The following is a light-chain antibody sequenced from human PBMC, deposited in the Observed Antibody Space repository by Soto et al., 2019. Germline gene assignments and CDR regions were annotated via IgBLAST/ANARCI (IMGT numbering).Light chain of an antibody. CDR2: GAS. V-gene: IGKV3-15*01. Sequence: EIVFTHAPATISFSPVERATPSRRASQSVGSNLAWYQRKPGQAPRLLISGASTRATGVPARFSGSGSGTEFTLTINSLQSEDFAIYYCQQYNNWPITFGQGTRLEIK. CDR3: QQYNNWPIT. J-gene: IGKJ5*01. CDR1: QSVGSN.